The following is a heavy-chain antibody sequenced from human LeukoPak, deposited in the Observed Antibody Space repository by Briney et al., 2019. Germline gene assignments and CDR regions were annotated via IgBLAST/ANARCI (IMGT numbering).Heavy chain of an antibody. CDR1: GFTFSTYW. CDR2: IRDSGSST. D-gene: IGHD1-26*01. CDR3: AKYGPQDSGSSHFDY. J-gene: IGHJ4*02. Sequence: GGSLRLSCAASGFTFSTYWMSWVRQAPGKGLEWVSAIRDSGSSTHYADSVKGRFTTSRDNSKNTLFLQMNSLRAEDTAIYYCAKYGPQDSGSSHFDYWGQGALVTVSS. V-gene: IGHV3-23*01.